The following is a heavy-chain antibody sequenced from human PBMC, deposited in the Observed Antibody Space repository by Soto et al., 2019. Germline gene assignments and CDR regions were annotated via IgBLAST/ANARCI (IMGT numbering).Heavy chain of an antibody. CDR2: INPNSGGT. Sequence: ASVKVSCKASGYTFTGYSMHWVRQAPGQGLEWMGWINPNSGGTNYAQKFQGRVTMTRDTSISTAYMELSRLRSDDTAVYYCARAATIFGVVTSFDYWGQGTLVTVSS. J-gene: IGHJ4*02. V-gene: IGHV1-2*02. D-gene: IGHD3-3*01. CDR1: GYTFTGYS. CDR3: ARAATIFGVVTSFDY.